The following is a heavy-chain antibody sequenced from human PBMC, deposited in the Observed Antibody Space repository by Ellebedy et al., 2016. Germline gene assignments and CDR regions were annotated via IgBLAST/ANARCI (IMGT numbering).Heavy chain of an antibody. CDR3: ARQRVDGAFDI. V-gene: IGHV4-38-2*02. Sequence: SETLSLTXSVSNFSINYGYYWGWIRQSPGKGLEWIGFVYHSGTSYYNPSLRSRVSISLDTSKNQFSLKVSSVTVADTAVYYCARQRVDGAFDIWGQGTMVTVSS. D-gene: IGHD3-9*01. CDR1: NFSINYGYY. CDR2: VYHSGTS. J-gene: IGHJ3*02.